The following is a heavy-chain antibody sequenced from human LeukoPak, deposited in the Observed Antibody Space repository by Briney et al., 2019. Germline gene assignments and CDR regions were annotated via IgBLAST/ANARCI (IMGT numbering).Heavy chain of an antibody. CDR1: GFTFSNYA. Sequence: GGSLRLSCAASGFTFSNYAMSWVRQAPGKGLEWVSAISARGGYTYSADSAKGRFTISRDDSKNTLYLQMNSLRAEDTVIYYCAGDLYYHDSSGYYGGFDYWGQGTLVTVSS. CDR3: AGDLYYHDSSGYYGGFDY. V-gene: IGHV3-23*01. J-gene: IGHJ4*02. CDR2: ISARGGYT. D-gene: IGHD3-22*01.